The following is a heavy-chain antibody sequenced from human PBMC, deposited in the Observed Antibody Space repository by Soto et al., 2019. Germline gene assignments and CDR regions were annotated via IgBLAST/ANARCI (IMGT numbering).Heavy chain of an antibody. Sequence: ASVKVSCKASGYTFTSYDINWVRQATGQGLEWMGWMNPNSGNTGYAQKFQGRVTMTRNTSISTAYMELSSLRSEDTAVYYCARGRAAAAGTGYAFDIWGQGTMVTVSS. CDR1: GYTFTSYD. CDR2: MNPNSGNT. J-gene: IGHJ3*02. D-gene: IGHD6-13*01. CDR3: ARGRAAAAGTGYAFDI. V-gene: IGHV1-8*01.